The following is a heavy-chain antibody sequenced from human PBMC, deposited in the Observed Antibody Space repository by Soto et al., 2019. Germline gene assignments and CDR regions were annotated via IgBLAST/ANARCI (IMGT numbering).Heavy chain of an antibody. CDR2: IIPIFGVT. CDR3: VSYWESTTQTWGFGDS. J-gene: IGHJ4*02. CDR1: GGTFSSYT. V-gene: IGHV1-69*02. Sequence: QVQVVQSGAEVKKPGSSVKVSCKASGGTFSSYTITWVRQAPGQGLEWLGRIIPIFGVTNYAQKFQDRLTMSADRPTTTDYMELSSMTAAETAVYYCVSYWESTTQTWGFGDSWGQGTLVTVSS. D-gene: IGHD3-10*01.